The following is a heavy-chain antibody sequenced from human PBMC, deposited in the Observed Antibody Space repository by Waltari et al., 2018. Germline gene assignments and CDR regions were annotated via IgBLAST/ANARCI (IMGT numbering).Heavy chain of an antibody. Sequence: QVQLQQWGAGLLKPSETLSLTCAVYGGSFSGYYWRWIRKPPGKGLEWIGEINHSGSTNYIPSLKSRVTISADTSKNQFSLKLSSVTAADTAVYYCAIRPVGYCSSTSCYYYYGMDVWGQGTTVTVSS. D-gene: IGHD2-2*01. CDR2: INHSGST. CDR3: AIRPVGYCSSTSCYYYYGMDV. CDR1: GGSFSGYY. J-gene: IGHJ6*02. V-gene: IGHV4-34*01.